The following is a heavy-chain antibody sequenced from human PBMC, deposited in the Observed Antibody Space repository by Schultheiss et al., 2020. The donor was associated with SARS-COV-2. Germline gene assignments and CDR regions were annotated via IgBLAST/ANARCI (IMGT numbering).Heavy chain of an antibody. V-gene: IGHV1-2*02. CDR3: ARRPLTSAWPFQH. CDR1: GYKFSDFY. Sequence: ASVKVSCKASGYKFSDFYIHWARQAPGQGLEWVGWIDPDNGGTKSPQKFQGRVTLTSDRSSTTAYLELSGLRSDDTAVYYCARRPLTSAWPFQHWGQGTLVTVSS. CDR2: IDPDNGGT. D-gene: IGHD6-19*01. J-gene: IGHJ1*01.